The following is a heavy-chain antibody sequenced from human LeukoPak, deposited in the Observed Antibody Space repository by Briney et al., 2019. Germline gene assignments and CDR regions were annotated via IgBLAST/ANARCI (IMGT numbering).Heavy chain of an antibody. V-gene: IGHV3-23*01. J-gene: IGHJ4*02. D-gene: IGHD3-22*01. CDR3: AKEDSRGHWFDY. Sequence: GGPLRLSCAASGFTFTIYAISWVRQAPGKGLEWVSAISGTSGSTYYADSVKGRFTISRDNSKNTLYLQMNSLRAEDTAVYYCAKEDSRGHWFDYWGQGTLVTVSS. CDR2: ISGTSGST. CDR1: GFTFTIYA.